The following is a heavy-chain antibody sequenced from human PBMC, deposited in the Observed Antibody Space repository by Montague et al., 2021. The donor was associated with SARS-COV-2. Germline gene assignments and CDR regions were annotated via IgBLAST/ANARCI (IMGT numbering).Heavy chain of an antibody. CDR2: FDHSGDT. D-gene: IGHD3-16*01. J-gene: IGHJ2*01. CDR3: AREFRIELWQTNWYFGL. Sequence: SETLSLTCSVSGGSISGHYWSWTRQPPGKGLEWIGNFDHSGDTKYNPSLKSRATISVDTSKNQFALRLHSVTAADTAVYYCAREFRIELWQTNWYFGLWGRGTLVTASS. V-gene: IGHV4-59*11. CDR1: GGSISGHY.